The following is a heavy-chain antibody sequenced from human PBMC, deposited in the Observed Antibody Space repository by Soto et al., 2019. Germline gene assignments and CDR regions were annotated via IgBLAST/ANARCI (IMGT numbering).Heavy chain of an antibody. D-gene: IGHD2-21*02. V-gene: IGHV3-7*03. CDR2: IPQDGVDG. J-gene: IGHJ6*02. Sequence: PGGSLRLSCEVSGFTFSMYSMSWVRQSPGKGLEWVAKIPQDGVDGHYADSVKGRSIISRDNDKNSLHLQLNNLRAEDTAVYYCARDHLILPAHDFFYGSDVWGRGAMVTVSS. CDR3: ARDHLILPAHDFFYGSDV. CDR1: GFTFSMYS.